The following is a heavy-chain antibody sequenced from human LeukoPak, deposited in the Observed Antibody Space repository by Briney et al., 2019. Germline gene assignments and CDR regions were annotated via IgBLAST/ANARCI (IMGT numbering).Heavy chain of an antibody. CDR2: INTDGSST. J-gene: IGHJ4*02. D-gene: IGHD3-3*01. V-gene: IGHV3-74*01. CDR1: GFTFSSYW. Sequence: GGSLRLSCAASGFTFSSYWMHWVRQAPGKGLVWVSRINTDGSSTSYADSVKGRFTISRDNAKNTLYLQMNSLRAEDTAVYYCARGVTIFGSVDYFDYWGQGTLVTVSS. CDR3: ARGVTIFGSVDYFDY.